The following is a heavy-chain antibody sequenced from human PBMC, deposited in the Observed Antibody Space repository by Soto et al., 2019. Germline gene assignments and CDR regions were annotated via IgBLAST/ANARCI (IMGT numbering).Heavy chain of an antibody. CDR2: ISSSSTYI. CDR1: GFTFSDYS. V-gene: IGHV3-21*01. Sequence: PGGSLRLSCAASGFTFSDYSMNWVRQAPGKGLEWVSSISSSSTYIYYADSVKGRFTISRDNAKNSLYLQMNSLRAEDTAVYYCASGSRGYSYAYADYWGQGTLVTVSS. D-gene: IGHD5-18*01. CDR3: ASGSRGYSYAYADY. J-gene: IGHJ4*02.